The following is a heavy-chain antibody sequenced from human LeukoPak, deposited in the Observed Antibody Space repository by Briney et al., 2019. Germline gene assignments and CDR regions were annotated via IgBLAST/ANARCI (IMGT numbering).Heavy chain of an antibody. J-gene: IGHJ4*02. CDR3: AIGTGDCADY. CDR1: GYSISSGYY. V-gene: IGHV4-38-2*01. D-gene: IGHD2-21*02. CDR2: IYHSGST. Sequence: SETLSLTCAVSGYSISSGYYWGWIRQPPGKGLEWIGSIYHSGSTYYNPSLKSRVTISVDTSKNQFSLKLSSVTAADTAVYYCAIGTGDCADYWGQGTLVTVSS.